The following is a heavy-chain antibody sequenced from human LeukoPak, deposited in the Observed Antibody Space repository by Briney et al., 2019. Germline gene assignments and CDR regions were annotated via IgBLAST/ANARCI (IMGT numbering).Heavy chain of an antibody. V-gene: IGHV4-39*07. Sequence: PSETLSLTCTVSGGSISSSSYYWSWIRQPPGKGLEWIGEINHSGSTNYNPSLKSRVTISVDTSKNQFSLKLSSVTAADTAVYYCARGDYGALFYWGQGTLVTVSS. CDR1: GGSISSSSYY. D-gene: IGHD4-17*01. CDR3: ARGDYGALFY. CDR2: INHSGST. J-gene: IGHJ4*02.